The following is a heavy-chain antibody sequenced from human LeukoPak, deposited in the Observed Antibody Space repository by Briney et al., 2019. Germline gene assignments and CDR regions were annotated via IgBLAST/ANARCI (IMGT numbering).Heavy chain of an antibody. J-gene: IGHJ4*02. V-gene: IGHV3-33*01. CDR1: GFTFSNYG. D-gene: IGHD3-22*01. CDR3: ARNYYDSSGYQETTFND. Sequence: GGSLLHSCAASGFTFSNYGMHWVRQAPGKGLEWVAGIWYDGGYKYYADYVKGRFTIYRDNSKNTLFLQMDSLRAEDTAVYYCARNYYDSSGYQETTFNDWGQGWLLSVSS. CDR2: IWYDGGYK.